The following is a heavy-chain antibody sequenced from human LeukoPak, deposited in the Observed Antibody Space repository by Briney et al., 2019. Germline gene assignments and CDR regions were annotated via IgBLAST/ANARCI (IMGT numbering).Heavy chain of an antibody. J-gene: IGHJ4*02. V-gene: IGHV1-69*06. Sequence: GASVKVSCKASGGTFSSYAISWVRQAPGQGLEWMGGIIPIFGTANYAQKFQGRVTITADKSTSTAYMELSSLRSEDTAVYYCARGPYYYGSGSYYWSYFDYWGQGTLVTVFS. D-gene: IGHD3-10*01. CDR1: GGTFSSYA. CDR2: IIPIFGTA. CDR3: ARGPYYYGSGSYYWSYFDY.